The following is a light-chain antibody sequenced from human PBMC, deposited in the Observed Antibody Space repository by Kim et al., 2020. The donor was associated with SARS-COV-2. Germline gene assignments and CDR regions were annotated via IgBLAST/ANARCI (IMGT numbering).Light chain of an antibody. CDR2: DAS. CDR1: QYIDNW. V-gene: IGKV3-11*01. CDR3: QHRRTWRRT. Sequence: EIVLTQSPATLSLSPGERATLSCRASQYIDNWLAWYQQKPGQVPRLLIYDASNRATGIPARFSGSGSGTDFTLTISSLEPEDFAVYYCQHRRTWRRTFGQGTKLEI. J-gene: IGKJ2*02.